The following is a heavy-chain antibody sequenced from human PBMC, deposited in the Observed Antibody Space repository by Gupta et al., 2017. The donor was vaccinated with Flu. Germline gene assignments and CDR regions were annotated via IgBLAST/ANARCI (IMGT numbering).Heavy chain of an antibody. CDR1: GFNFSTYG. Sequence: QVQLVESGGGVVQPGRSLRLSCAASGFNFSTYGMHWVRQAPGKGLEWVAVISYNGGNQNYADSVRGRFTISRDNSKKTLFLLMSSLRADDTAVYYCAKDRRTTYNYKFYPMDVWGQGTTVIVSS. J-gene: IGHJ6*02. CDR3: AKDRRTTYNYKFYPMDV. D-gene: IGHD1-7*01. CDR2: ISYNGGNQ. V-gene: IGHV3-30*18.